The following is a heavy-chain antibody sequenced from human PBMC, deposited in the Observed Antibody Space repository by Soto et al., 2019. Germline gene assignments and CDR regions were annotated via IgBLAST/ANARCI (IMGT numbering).Heavy chain of an antibody. D-gene: IGHD3-10*01. J-gene: IGHJ4*02. CDR3: ARVLMVRGVISVLIDY. Sequence: ASVKVSCKASGYTFTSYAMHWVRQAPGQRLEWMGWINAGNGNTKYSQKFQGRVTITRDTSASTAYMELSSLRSEDTAVYYCARVLMVRGVISVLIDYWGQGTLVTVSS. CDR2: INAGNGNT. CDR1: GYTFTSYA. V-gene: IGHV1-3*01.